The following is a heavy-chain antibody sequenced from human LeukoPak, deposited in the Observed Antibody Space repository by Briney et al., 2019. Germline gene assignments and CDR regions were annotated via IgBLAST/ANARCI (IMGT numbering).Heavy chain of an antibody. Sequence: GGSLRLSCTASGFTFSSYSMNWVRQAPGKGLEWVSYISSSGSTIYYADSVKGRFTISRDNSKNTLYLQMNSLRAEDTAVYYCAVVVAAFDWGQGTMVTVSS. J-gene: IGHJ3*01. V-gene: IGHV3-48*01. CDR3: AVVVAAFD. CDR2: ISSSGSTI. D-gene: IGHD2-15*01. CDR1: GFTFSSYS.